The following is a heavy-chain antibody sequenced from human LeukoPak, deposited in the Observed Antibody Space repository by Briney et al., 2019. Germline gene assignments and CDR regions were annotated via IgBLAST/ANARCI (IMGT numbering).Heavy chain of an antibody. J-gene: IGHJ4*02. CDR2: ISYDGSNK. CDR1: GFTFSSYG. V-gene: IGHV3-30*03. CDR3: ALRSPVIAAAGTPLDY. D-gene: IGHD6-13*01. Sequence: GGSLRLSCAASGFTFSSYGMHWVRQAPGKGLEWGAVISYDGSNKYYADSVKGRFTISRDNSKNTLYLQMNSLRAEDTAVYYCALRSPVIAAAGTPLDYWGQGTLVTVSS.